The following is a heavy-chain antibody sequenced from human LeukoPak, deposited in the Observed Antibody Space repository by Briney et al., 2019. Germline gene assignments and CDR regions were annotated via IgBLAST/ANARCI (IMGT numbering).Heavy chain of an antibody. CDR1: GFTFTNYA. CDR2: ISSGTYI. CDR3: ARGSGSYYNGDY. J-gene: IGHJ4*02. D-gene: IGHD3-10*01. V-gene: IGHV3-21*06. Sequence: PGGSLRLSCATSGFTFTNYAMNWVRQAPGKGLEWVSSISSGTYIYYTDSVKGRFTISRDNAKNLLYLQMNSLRAEDTALYYCARGSGSYYNGDYWGQGTLVTVSS.